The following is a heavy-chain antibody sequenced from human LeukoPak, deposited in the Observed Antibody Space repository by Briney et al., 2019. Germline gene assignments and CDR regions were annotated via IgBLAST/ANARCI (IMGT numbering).Heavy chain of an antibody. CDR2: INFNSSSI. CDR1: GFTFDDFA. CDR3: SDGFDI. J-gene: IGHJ3*02. V-gene: IGHV3-9*01. Sequence: PGRSLRLSCAASGFTFDDFAMQWVRQAPGKGLEWVSGINFNSSSIGYADSVKGRFTISRDNAKNSLYLQMNSLRAKDTALYYCSDGFDIWGQGTMVTVSS.